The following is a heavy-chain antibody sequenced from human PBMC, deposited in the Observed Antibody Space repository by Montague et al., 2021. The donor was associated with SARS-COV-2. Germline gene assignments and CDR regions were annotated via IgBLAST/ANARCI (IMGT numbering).Heavy chain of an antibody. V-gene: IGHV4-34*01. Sequence: SETLSLTCAVYGGSFSGYYWSWIRQPPGKGLEWIGEINHSGGTNYNPSLKSRVTISVDTSKNQFSLKLSSVTAAGTAVYYCARGRTGTTFYYYYYYGMDVWGQGTTVTVSS. CDR3: ARGRTGTTFYYYYYYGMDV. CDR1: GGSFSGYY. D-gene: IGHD1-7*01. J-gene: IGHJ6*02. CDR2: INHSGGT.